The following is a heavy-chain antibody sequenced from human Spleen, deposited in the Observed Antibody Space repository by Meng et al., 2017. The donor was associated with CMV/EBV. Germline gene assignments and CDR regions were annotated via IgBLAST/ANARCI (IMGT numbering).Heavy chain of an antibody. J-gene: IGHJ4*02. CDR2: IKQDGSEK. V-gene: IGHV3-7*01. CDR1: GFTLSSYW. Sequence: GESLKISCAASGFTLSSYWMSWVRQAPGKGLEWVANIKQDGSEKNYVDSVKGRFTISRDNAKNSLYLQMNSLRAEDTAVYYCARGITTDYWGQGTLVTSPQ. D-gene: IGHD3-16*01. CDR3: ARGITTDY.